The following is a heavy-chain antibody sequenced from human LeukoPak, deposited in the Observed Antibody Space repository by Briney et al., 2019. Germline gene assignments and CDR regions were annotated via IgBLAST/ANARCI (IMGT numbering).Heavy chain of an antibody. CDR1: GFTLTKYA. CDR2: IGGSGGST. V-gene: IGHV3-23*01. D-gene: IGHD3-22*01. Sequence: QPGGSLRLSCVASGFTLTKYAMSWVRQAPGKGLEWVPAIGGSGGSTYYADSVKGRFTISRDNSKNTLYLQMNSLRADDTAVYYCAKSGARRDGSSGSIDYWGQGTLVTVSS. CDR3: AKSGARRDGSSGSIDY. J-gene: IGHJ4*02.